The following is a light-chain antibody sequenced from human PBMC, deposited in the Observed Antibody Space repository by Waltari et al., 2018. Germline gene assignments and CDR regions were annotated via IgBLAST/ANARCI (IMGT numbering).Light chain of an antibody. CDR3: QQSYSTPPYT. CDR1: QTISSY. Sequence: DIQMTQSPSSLSASVGDRVTISCRASQTISSYLNWYQQKPGKAPDLLIYGASGLQSGVPSRFSGRGSGTDFTLTISSLQPEDFATYYCQQSYSTPPYTFSQGTKLEIK. V-gene: IGKV1-39*01. CDR2: GAS. J-gene: IGKJ2*01.